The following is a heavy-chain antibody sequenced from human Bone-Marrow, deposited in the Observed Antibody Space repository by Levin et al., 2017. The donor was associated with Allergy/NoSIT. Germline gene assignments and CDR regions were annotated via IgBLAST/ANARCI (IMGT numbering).Heavy chain of an antibody. CDR2: IYSGGST. Sequence: GESLKISCEVSGVTVGNNYMSWVRQAPGKGLEWVSHIYSGGSTNYADSVRGRFTISRDNSKNTLYLQMNNLRVEDTAVYYCARDPGGGGYWGQGTLVTVSS. CDR3: ARDPGGGGY. D-gene: IGHD1-1*01. V-gene: IGHV3-53*01. J-gene: IGHJ4*02. CDR1: GVTVGNNY.